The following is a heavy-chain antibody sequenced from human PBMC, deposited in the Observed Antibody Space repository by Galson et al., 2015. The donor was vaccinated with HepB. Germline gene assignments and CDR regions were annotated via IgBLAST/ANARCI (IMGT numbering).Heavy chain of an antibody. V-gene: IGHV3-30*04. CDR1: GFTFRSYA. D-gene: IGHD1-26*01. CDR3: ARVGELLVDY. CDR2: ISYDGSNK. J-gene: IGHJ4*02. Sequence: SLRLSCAASGFTFRSYAMHWVRQAPGKGLEWVAVISYDGSNKYYADSVKGRFTISRDNSKNTLYLQMNSLRAEDTAVYCCARVGELLVDYWGQGTLVTVSS.